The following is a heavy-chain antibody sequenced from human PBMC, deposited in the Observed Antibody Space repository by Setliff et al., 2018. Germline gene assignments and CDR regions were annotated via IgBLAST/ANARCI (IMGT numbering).Heavy chain of an antibody. J-gene: IGHJ6*03. CDR3: ARDSRGNPPNYLDV. Sequence: SETLSLTCTVYGGSISGYYWSWIRQPAGKGLEWIGRIYTSGSTNYNPSLKSRVTMSVDTSKNQFSLKLSSVTAADTSVYYCARDSRGNPPNYLDVWGKGTTVTVSS. CDR1: GGSISGYY. CDR2: IYTSGST. V-gene: IGHV4-4*07.